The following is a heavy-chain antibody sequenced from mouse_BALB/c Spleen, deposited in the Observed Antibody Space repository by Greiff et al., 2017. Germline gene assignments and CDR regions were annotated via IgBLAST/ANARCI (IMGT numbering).Heavy chain of an antibody. J-gene: IGHJ4*01. CDR3: ARGYYGSSYAMDY. V-gene: IGHV5-6-5*01. CDR1: GFTFSSYA. D-gene: IGHD1-1*01. CDR2: ISSGGST. Sequence: EVQVVESGGGLVKPGGSLKLSCAASGFTFSSYAMSWVRQTPEKRLEWVASISSGGSTYYPDSVKGRFTISRDNARNILYLQMSSLRSEDTAMYYCARGYYGSSYAMDYWGQGTSVTVSS.